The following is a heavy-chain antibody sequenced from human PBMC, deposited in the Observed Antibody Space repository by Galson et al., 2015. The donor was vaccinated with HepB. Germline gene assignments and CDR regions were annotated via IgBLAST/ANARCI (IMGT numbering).Heavy chain of an antibody. CDR1: GDSVSSNSAT. Sequence: CAISGDSVSSNSATWNWIRQSPSRGLEWLGRTYYRSKWYNDSAVSVKSRITINPDTSKNQFSLRLNSVTPEDTAVYYCARGLAVALDSWGQGTLVSVSS. D-gene: IGHD6-19*01. CDR3: ARGLAVALDS. CDR2: TYYRSKWYN. V-gene: IGHV6-1*01. J-gene: IGHJ4*02.